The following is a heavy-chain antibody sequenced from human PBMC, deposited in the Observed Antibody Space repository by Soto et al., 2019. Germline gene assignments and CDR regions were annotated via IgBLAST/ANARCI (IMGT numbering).Heavy chain of an antibody. CDR2: INPKSGAS. CDR3: TIELSTYNWFGP. CDR1: GYSFIDYY. Sequence: ASVKVSCKAFGYSFIDYYIHWVRQAPGQGLEWMGWINPKSGASNYAQKFQGRVNMTGDTSLSAAYMELSSLTSDDTAVYYCTIELSTYNWFGPWGQGTQVTVSS. J-gene: IGHJ5*02. D-gene: IGHD3-10*01. V-gene: IGHV1-2*02.